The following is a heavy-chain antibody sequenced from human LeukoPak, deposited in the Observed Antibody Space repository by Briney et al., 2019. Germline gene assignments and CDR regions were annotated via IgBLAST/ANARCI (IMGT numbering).Heavy chain of an antibody. CDR2: LSYDASNE. CDR3: AKDGWLDYYDSSGYFFDY. CDR1: GFTFSTYG. V-gene: IGHV3-30*18. Sequence: GGSLRLSCAAAGFTFSTYGIHWVRQAPGKGLEWVAVLSYDASNEYYADSVKGRFTISRDNSKNTLYLQMNSLRAEDTAVYYCAKDGWLDYYDSSGYFFDYWGQGTLVTVSS. D-gene: IGHD3-22*01. J-gene: IGHJ4*02.